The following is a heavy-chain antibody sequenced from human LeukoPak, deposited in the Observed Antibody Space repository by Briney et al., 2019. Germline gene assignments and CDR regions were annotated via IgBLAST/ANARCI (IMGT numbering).Heavy chain of an antibody. CDR1: GGSISTYY. Sequence: SETLSLTCTVSGGSISTYYWNWIRQPPGKGLEWIGYIYHSGSTNYNPSLQSRVTISVDTSKNQFSLNLNSVTAADTAVYYCASLGFRGRAYWGQGTLVTVSS. CDR2: IYHSGST. D-gene: IGHD2-15*01. J-gene: IGHJ4*02. CDR3: ASLGFRGRAY. V-gene: IGHV4-59*01.